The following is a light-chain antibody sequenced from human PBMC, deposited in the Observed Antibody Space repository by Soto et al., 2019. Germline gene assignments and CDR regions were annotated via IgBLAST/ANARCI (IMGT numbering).Light chain of an antibody. V-gene: IGLV2-14*01. J-gene: IGLJ1*01. CDR1: SSDIGYYNY. CDR3: TSYTSSSIRPYV. Sequence: QSALTQPASVSGSPGQSITISCTGTSSDIGYYNYVSWSQQHPGKAPKLLIYEVSNRPSGVSNRFSGSQSGNTASLTIAGRQAEEEVDYYCTSYTSSSIRPYVLGNGTKVTFL. CDR2: EVS.